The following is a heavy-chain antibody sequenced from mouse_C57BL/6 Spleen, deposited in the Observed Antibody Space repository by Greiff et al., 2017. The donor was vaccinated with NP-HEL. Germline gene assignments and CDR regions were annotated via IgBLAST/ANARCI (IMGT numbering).Heavy chain of an antibody. D-gene: IGHD2-5*01. J-gene: IGHJ4*01. Sequence: QVQLQQPGAELVRPGSSVKLSCKASGYTFTSYWMHWVKQRPIQGLEWIGNIDPSDSETHYNQKFKDKATLTVDQSSSTAYMQLSSLTSEDSAVYYCARWDYSTNYYAMDYWGQGTSVTVSS. CDR3: ARWDYSTNYYAMDY. V-gene: IGHV1-52*01. CDR2: IDPSDSET. CDR1: GYTFTSYW.